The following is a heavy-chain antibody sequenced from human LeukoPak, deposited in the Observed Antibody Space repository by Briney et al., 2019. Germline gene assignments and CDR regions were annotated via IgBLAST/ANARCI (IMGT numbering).Heavy chain of an antibody. D-gene: IGHD6-13*01. V-gene: IGHV3-21*01. Sequence: PGRSLRLSCAASGFTFSSYSMYWVRQAPGKGLEWVSSISSSSSYIYYADSVKGRFTISRDNAKNSLYLQMNSLRAEDTAVYYCARGAFAGGYFDYWGQGTLVTVSS. CDR3: ARGAFAGGYFDY. CDR1: GFTFSSYS. CDR2: ISSSSSYI. J-gene: IGHJ4*02.